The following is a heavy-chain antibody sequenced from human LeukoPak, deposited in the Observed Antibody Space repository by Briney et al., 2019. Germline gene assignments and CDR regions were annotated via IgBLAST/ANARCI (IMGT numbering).Heavy chain of an antibody. V-gene: IGHV3-64*01. CDR1: GFTFSSYA. Sequence: PGGSLRLSCAASGFTFSSYAMHWVRQAPGKGLEDVSAISSNGGSTYYANSVRGRSTISRDNSKNTLYLQMGSLRAEDMAVYYCARDRVSDGYSYGYVYYHYMDVWGKGTTVTVSS. J-gene: IGHJ6*03. CDR2: ISSNGGST. CDR3: ARDRVSDGYSYGYVYYHYMDV. D-gene: IGHD5-18*01.